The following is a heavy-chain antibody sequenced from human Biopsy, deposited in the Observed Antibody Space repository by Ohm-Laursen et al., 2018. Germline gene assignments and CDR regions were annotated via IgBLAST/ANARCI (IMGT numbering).Heavy chain of an antibody. CDR3: AKNLAVSSYALDI. V-gene: IGHV4-34*01. CDR2: INHRGFT. CDR1: GGSLSGYY. J-gene: IGHJ3*02. D-gene: IGHD2/OR15-2a*01. Sequence: GTLSLTCAVYGGSLSGYYWNWIRQSPGKGLEWIGEINHRGFTSNNPSLKSRVTISVDTSKNQFSLKLGSVTAADTAVYYRAKNLAVSSYALDIWGQGTMVTVSS.